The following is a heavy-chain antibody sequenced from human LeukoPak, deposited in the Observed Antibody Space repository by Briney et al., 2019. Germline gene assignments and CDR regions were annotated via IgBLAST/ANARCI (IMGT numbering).Heavy chain of an antibody. CDR2: ISSSSSYI. D-gene: IGHD3-22*01. Sequence: GGSLRLSCAASGFTFSSYSMNWVRRAPGKGLEWVSSISSSSSYIYYADSVKGRFTISRDNAKNSLYLQMNSLRAEDTAVYYCARSGRAYDSSGYYAPFCRYWGQGTLVTVSS. J-gene: IGHJ4*02. CDR1: GFTFSSYS. V-gene: IGHV3-21*01. CDR3: ARSGRAYDSSGYYAPFCRY.